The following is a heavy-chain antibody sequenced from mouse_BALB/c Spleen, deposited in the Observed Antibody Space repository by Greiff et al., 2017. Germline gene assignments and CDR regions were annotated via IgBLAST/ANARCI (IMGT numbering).Heavy chain of an antibody. V-gene: IGHV14-3*02. CDR1: GFNIKDTY. CDR2: IDPANGNT. D-gene: IGHD1-1*01. J-gene: IGHJ4*01. CDR3: ARYYYGSRPWYYAMDY. Sequence: EVQLQQSGAELVKPGASVKLSCTASGFNIKDTYMHWVKQRPEQGLEWIGRIDPANGNTKYDPKFQGKATITADTSSNTAYLQLSRLTSEDTAVYYCARYYYGSRPWYYAMDYWGQGTSGTVSS.